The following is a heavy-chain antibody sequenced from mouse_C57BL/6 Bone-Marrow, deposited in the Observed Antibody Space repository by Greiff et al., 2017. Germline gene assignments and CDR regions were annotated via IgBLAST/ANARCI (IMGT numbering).Heavy chain of an antibody. D-gene: IGHD1-1*01. CDR1: GYNFKDDY. CDR3: TPVYSGY. J-gene: IGHJ2*01. Sequence: VQLKQSGAELVRPGASVKLSCTASGYNFKDDYMHWVKQRPEQGLEWIGWIDPENGGTEYDAKFQGKATITADTSSNTAYLQLSSLTAEDTAVCACTPVYSGYWGQGTTLTVSA. V-gene: IGHV14-4*01. CDR2: IDPENGGT.